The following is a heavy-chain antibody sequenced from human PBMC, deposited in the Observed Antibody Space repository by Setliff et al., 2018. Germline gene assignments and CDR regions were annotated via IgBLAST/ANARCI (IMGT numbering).Heavy chain of an antibody. CDR3: ARAHTWSLPNDNSGYPGWFDP. Sequence: PSETLSLTCTVSGDSISRAKYYWSWIRQSAGKGLECLGRIYTDGSTKYNPSLNSRVTLLIDTAKNQISLRLSSVTAADTAVYYCARAHTWSLPNDNSGYPGWFDPWGQGTLVTVSS. CDR1: GDSISRAKYY. J-gene: IGHJ5*02. V-gene: IGHV4-61*02. CDR2: IYTDGST. D-gene: IGHD3-22*01.